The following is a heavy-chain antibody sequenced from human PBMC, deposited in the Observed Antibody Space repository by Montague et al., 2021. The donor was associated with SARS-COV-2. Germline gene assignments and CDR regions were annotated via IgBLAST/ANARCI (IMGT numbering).Heavy chain of an antibody. CDR1: GLTPDSYV. D-gene: IGHD2-15*01. V-gene: IGHV3-23*01. CDR2: FNNRDGST. J-gene: IGHJ4*02. CDR3: VSYGSCWEYLGY. Sequence: SLRLSCAASGLTPDSYVMNWVRQAPGKGLEWVSCFNNRDGSTYYSDSVKGRFSISRDRSNNTLYLEMSSLRAEDTALYYCVSYGSCWEYLGYWGQGTLVTVSS.